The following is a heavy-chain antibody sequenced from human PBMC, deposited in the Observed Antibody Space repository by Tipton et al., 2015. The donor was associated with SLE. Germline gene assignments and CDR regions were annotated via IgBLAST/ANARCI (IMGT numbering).Heavy chain of an antibody. CDR2: FYHSGST. V-gene: IGHV4-59*04. J-gene: IGHJ4*02. D-gene: IGHD2-21*01. CDR1: GGFISSHF. Sequence: TLSLTCTVSGGFISSHFWSWIRQPPGKRLEWIGSFYHSGSTYYNPSLKSRVTISVDTSKNQFSLKLTSVTAADTAVYYCAVNVVVKVQVDYWGPGALVTVSS. CDR3: AVNVVVKVQVDY.